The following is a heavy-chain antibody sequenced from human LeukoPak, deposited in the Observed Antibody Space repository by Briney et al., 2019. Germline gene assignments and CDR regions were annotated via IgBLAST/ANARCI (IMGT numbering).Heavy chain of an antibody. CDR3: ARGEYYDSSGYYY. J-gene: IGHJ4*02. Sequence: SETLSLTCTVSGGSIRSSYYYWGWIRQPPGKGLEWIGSIYDSGSTYYNPSLKSRVTISVDTSKNQFSLKLSSVTAADTAVYYCARGEYYDSSGYYYWGQGTLVTVSS. V-gene: IGHV4-39*07. CDR1: GGSIRSSYYY. CDR2: IYDSGST. D-gene: IGHD3-22*01.